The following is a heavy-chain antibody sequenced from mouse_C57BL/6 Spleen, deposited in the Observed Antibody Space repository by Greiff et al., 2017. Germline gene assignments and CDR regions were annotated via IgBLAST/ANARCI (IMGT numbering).Heavy chain of an antibody. V-gene: IGHV1-15*01. CDR3: TRSYFSYYEAWFAY. Sequence: VQLQESGAELVRPGASVTLSCKASGYTFTDYEMHWVKQTPVHGLEWIGAIDPETGGTAYNQKFKGKAILTADKSSSTAYMELRSLTAEDSAVYYCTRSYFSYYEAWFAYWVQVTLVTVTA. CDR2: IDPETGGT. J-gene: IGHJ3*01. CDR1: GYTFTDYE. D-gene: IGHD2-12*01.